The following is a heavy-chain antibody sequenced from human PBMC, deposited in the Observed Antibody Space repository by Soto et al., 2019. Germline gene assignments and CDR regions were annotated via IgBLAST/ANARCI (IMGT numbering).Heavy chain of an antibody. CDR3: ARADGYNFNYWDY. V-gene: IGHV3-30-3*01. CDR1: GFTFSSYA. D-gene: IGHD5-12*01. CDR2: ISYDGSNK. Sequence: QVQLVESGGGVVQPGRSLRLSCAASGFTFSSYAMHWVRQAPGKGLEWVAVISYDGSNKYYADSVKGLFTISRDNSKNTLYLQMNSLIAEDTAVYYCARADGYNFNYWDYWGQGTLVTVSS. J-gene: IGHJ4*02.